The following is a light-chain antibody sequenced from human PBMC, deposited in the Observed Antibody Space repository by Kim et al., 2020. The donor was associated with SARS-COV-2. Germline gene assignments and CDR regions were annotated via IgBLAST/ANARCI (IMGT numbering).Light chain of an antibody. Sequence: ASGGDRVTITCRASQSIVNYLDWYQQKPGKAPKLLIYTASTLQSGVPSRFSGSGSGTDFTLTITSLQREDFATYYCQQMYTTPYTFGQGTKVDIK. CDR1: QSIVNY. J-gene: IGKJ3*01. CDR2: TAS. V-gene: IGKV1-39*01. CDR3: QQMYTTPYT.